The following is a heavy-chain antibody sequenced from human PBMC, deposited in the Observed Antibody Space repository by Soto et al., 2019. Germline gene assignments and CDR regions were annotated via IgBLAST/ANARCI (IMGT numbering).Heavy chain of an antibody. CDR1: VYSVSSGYY. V-gene: IGHV4-38-2*01. Sequence: SETLSITGAVSVYSVSSGYYWGCIRQPPGKGLEWIGSIYHSGSTYYNPSLKSRVTISVDTSKNQFSLKLSSVTAADTAVYYCARADGRRYYGSGSYYNIWGQGTLVTVSS. CDR2: IYHSGST. D-gene: IGHD3-10*01. CDR3: ARADGRRYYGSGSYYNI. J-gene: IGHJ4*02.